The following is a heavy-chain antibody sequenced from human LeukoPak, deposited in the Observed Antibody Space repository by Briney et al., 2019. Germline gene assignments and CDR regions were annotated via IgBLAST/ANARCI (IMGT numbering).Heavy chain of an antibody. Sequence: PGGSLRLSCAVSGFNLSSYWMTWVRQAPGKGLEWVANIEQDRSGKYYVDSVKGRFTISRDNAKNSLYLQINSLRAEDTAVYYCARDVGRVGVHFDYWGQGTLVTVSS. CDR3: ARDVGRVGVHFDY. D-gene: IGHD1-26*01. CDR1: GFNLSSYW. J-gene: IGHJ4*02. CDR2: IEQDRSGK. V-gene: IGHV3-7*01.